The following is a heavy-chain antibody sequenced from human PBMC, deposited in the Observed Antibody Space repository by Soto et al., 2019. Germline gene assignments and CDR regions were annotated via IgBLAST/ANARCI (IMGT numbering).Heavy chain of an antibody. CDR1: GFTFSSYA. CDR3: AKRGRASGDFDY. D-gene: IGHD1-1*01. J-gene: IGHJ4*02. V-gene: IGHV3-23*01. Sequence: EVQLLESGGGLVQPGGSLRLSCVASGFTFSSYAMSWVRKAPGKGLEGVSSISGSGGSTYHADSVKGRLTISRDHSKNTLYLQMNRLRVEDTAVYYCAKRGRASGDFDYWGQGTLVTVSS. CDR2: ISGSGGST.